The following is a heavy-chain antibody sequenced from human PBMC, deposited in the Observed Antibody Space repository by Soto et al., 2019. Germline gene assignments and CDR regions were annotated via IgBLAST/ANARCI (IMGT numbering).Heavy chain of an antibody. Sequence: PSETLSLTCTVSGGSVSSGSYYWSWIRKPPGKGLEWIGYIYFTGSTIYNPSLKSRVTMSVDMSKSEFSLRLTSVTAADTAVYYCATEGASYSDVLDGFHIWGQGTTVTVSS. CDR3: ATEGASYSDVLDGFHI. D-gene: IGHD3-10*02. CDR2: IYFTGST. CDR1: GGSVSSGSYY. V-gene: IGHV4-61*01. J-gene: IGHJ3*02.